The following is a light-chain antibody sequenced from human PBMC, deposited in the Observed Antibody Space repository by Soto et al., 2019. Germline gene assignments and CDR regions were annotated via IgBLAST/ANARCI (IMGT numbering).Light chain of an antibody. V-gene: IGLV2-14*01. CDR2: EVS. J-gene: IGLJ3*02. CDR1: SSDIGTYNY. CDR3: SSYTSSGTHWV. Sequence: QSALTQPASVSGSPGQSITISCTGSSSDIGTYNYLSWYQQHPGKAPKLMIYEVSDRPSGISNRFSGSKSGNTASLTISGLQAEDEADYYCSSYTSSGTHWVFGGGTKVTV.